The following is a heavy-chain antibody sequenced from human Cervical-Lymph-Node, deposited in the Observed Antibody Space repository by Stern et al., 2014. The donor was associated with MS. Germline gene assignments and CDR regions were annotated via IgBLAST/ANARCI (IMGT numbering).Heavy chain of an antibody. V-gene: IGHV4-31*03. CDR2: IYYSGST. CDR1: GGSINNGGYY. J-gene: IGHJ5*02. CDR3: ARLEAHFFDP. Sequence: MQLVESGPGLVKPSQTLSLTCTVSGGSINNGGYYWNWIRQHPGKGLEWIGYIYYSGSTSYNPSLKSRLTISIDTSKNQFSLKLSSVTAADTAIYYCARLEAHFFDPWGQGSLVTVSS.